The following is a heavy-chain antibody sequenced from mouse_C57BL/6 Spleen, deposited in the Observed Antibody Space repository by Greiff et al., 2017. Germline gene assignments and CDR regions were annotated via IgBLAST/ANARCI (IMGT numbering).Heavy chain of an antibody. J-gene: IGHJ4*01. V-gene: IGHV1-80*01. CDR3: ARMDDYPYYAMDY. CDR2: IYPGDGDT. D-gene: IGHD2-4*01. Sequence: VQLQESGAELVKPGASVKISCKASGYAFSSYWMNWVKQRPGKGLEWIGQIYPGDGDTNYNGKFKGKATLPADKSSSTAYMQRSSLTSEDSAVYVCARMDDYPYYAMDYWGQGTSVTVSS. CDR1: GYAFSSYW.